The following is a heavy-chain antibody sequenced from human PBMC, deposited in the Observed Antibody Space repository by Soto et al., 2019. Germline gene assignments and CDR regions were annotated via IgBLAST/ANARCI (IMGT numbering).Heavy chain of an antibody. V-gene: IGHV1-69*06. J-gene: IGHJ5*02. D-gene: IGHD6-6*01. CDR2: IIPSFGTA. Sequence: QVQLVQSGAEVKKPWSSVKVSCKASGGTFSSYAISWVRQAPGQGLEWMGGIIPSFGTAHYAQKFQGRVTINADKSTSMTYMELSSLSAEDTAVDFCARGGAARLRWFDPWGQGTLVTVSS. CDR3: ARGGAARLRWFDP. CDR1: GGTFSSYA.